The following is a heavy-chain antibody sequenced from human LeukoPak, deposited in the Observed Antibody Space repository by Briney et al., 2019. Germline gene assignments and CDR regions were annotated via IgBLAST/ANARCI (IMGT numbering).Heavy chain of an antibody. CDR2: IYRSGST. V-gene: IGHV4-30-2*01. J-gene: IGHJ4*02. CDR3: ARGGGYDSPFDY. Sequence: SETLSLTCAVSGGSISSGGYSWSWIRQPPGKGLEWIGYIYRSGSTYYNPSLKSRVTISVDRSKNQFSLKLSSVTAADTAVYYCARGGGYDSPFDYWGQGTLVTVSS. CDR1: GGSISSGGYS. D-gene: IGHD5-12*01.